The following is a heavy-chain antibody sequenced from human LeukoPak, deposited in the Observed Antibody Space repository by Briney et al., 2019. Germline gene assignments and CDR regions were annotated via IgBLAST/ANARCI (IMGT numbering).Heavy chain of an antibody. CDR3: ARERASGSYEKAPPFDH. CDR1: GFTFSSYW. Sequence: GGSLRLSCAASGFTFSSYWMTWVRQAPGKGLEWVGNIKQDGSEKYYVDSVKGRCTISRDNAKNSLYLQINSLRVEDTAVYYCARERASGSYEKAPPFDHWAREPWSPSPQ. V-gene: IGHV3-7*01. D-gene: IGHD3-10*01. CDR2: IKQDGSEK. J-gene: IGHJ4*02.